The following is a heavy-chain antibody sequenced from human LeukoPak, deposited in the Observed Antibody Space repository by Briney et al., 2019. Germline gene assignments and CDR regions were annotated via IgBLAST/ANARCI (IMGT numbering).Heavy chain of an antibody. Sequence: AASVKVSCKASGYTFSSNDINWGRQATGQGLEWMGWMNPNSGNTAYAQKFQGRVTMTRDTSISTAYMELSGLRSDDTAVYYCAKVGTSRGNWFDPWGQGTLVTVSS. CDR1: GYTFSSND. V-gene: IGHV1-8*01. CDR2: MNPNSGNT. CDR3: AKVGTSRGNWFDP. J-gene: IGHJ5*02.